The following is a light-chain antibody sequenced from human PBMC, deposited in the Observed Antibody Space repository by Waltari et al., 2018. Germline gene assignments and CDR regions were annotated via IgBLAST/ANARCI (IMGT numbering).Light chain of an antibody. CDR1: QDISKY. Sequence: DIQISPSPSRLSASVAERVSITCQASQDISKYLNWYQQKPGKAPKLLIYDASNLETGVPSRFSGGGSGTDFTFTISSLQPEDIATYYCQQYLNQLTFGGGTKVEI. V-gene: IGKV1-33*01. CDR3: QQYLNQLT. CDR2: DAS. J-gene: IGKJ4*01.